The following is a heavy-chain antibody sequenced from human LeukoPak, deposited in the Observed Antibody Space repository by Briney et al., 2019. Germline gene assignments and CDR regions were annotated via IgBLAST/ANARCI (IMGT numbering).Heavy chain of an antibody. Sequence: SVKVSCKASGGMFSTTAINWVRQAPGQGLEWMGGNIPPFGTPDYAQKFQGRVTITADESTSTVYMELTSLTSEDTAIYYCARDPGSSVGIVVVQHATDAFDIWGQGTMVTVSS. CDR2: NIPPFGTP. V-gene: IGHV1-69*13. CDR1: GGMFSTTA. D-gene: IGHD2-15*01. J-gene: IGHJ3*02. CDR3: ARDPGSSVGIVVVQHATDAFDI.